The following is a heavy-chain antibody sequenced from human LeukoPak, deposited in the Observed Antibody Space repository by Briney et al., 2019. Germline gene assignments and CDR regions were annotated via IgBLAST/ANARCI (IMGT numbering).Heavy chain of an antibody. V-gene: IGHV3-74*01. CDR3: ARGRGYYSSDSFDI. Sequence: AGSLRLSCAASRFTFRNYCMHWLRQAPGKGLAYVSRINSDGRTTSHADSVKGRFTISRDNAKNTLYLQMNSLRAEDTAVYYCARGRGYYSSDSFDIWGQGTMVTVSS. CDR1: RFTFRNYC. D-gene: IGHD3-3*01. J-gene: IGHJ3*02. CDR2: INSDGRTT.